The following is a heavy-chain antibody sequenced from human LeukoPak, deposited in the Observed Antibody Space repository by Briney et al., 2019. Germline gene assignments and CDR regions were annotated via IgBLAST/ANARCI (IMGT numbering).Heavy chain of an antibody. D-gene: IGHD1-26*01. CDR1: GFTLTNYD. Sequence: GGSLRLSCVASGFTLTNYDISWVRQAPGKGLEWVSYISSSGSTIYYADSVKGRFTISRDNAKNSLYLQMNSLRAEDTAVYYCASFSGSYQNWFDPWGQGTLVTVSS. CDR2: ISSSGSTI. J-gene: IGHJ5*02. CDR3: ASFSGSYQNWFDP. V-gene: IGHV3-48*03.